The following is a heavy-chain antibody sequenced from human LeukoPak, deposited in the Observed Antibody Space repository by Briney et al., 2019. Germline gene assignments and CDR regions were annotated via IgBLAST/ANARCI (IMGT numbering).Heavy chain of an antibody. CDR2: ISYDGSNK. V-gene: IGHV3-30-3*01. Sequence: GGSLRLSCAASGFSFRSYAMNWVRQAPGKGLEWVAVISYDGSNKYYADSVKGRFTISRDNSKNTLYLQMNSLRAEDTAVYYCARDTGVGARPYYYFDYWGQGTLVTVSS. D-gene: IGHD1-26*01. CDR3: ARDTGVGARPYYYFDY. CDR1: GFSFRSYA. J-gene: IGHJ4*02.